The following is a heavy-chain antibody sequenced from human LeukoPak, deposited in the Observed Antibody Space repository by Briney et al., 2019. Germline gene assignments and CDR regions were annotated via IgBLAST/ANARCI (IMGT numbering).Heavy chain of an antibody. Sequence: PSETLSLTCTVSGGSISSSSYYWGCIRQPPGKGLEWIGSIYYSGSTYYNPSLKSRVTISVDTSKNQFSLKLSSVTAADTAVYYCARPGTNYYGSGSYYGYWGQGTLVTVSS. CDR1: GGSISSSSYY. J-gene: IGHJ4*02. V-gene: IGHV4-39*07. D-gene: IGHD3-10*01. CDR2: IYYSGST. CDR3: ARPGTNYYGSGSYYGY.